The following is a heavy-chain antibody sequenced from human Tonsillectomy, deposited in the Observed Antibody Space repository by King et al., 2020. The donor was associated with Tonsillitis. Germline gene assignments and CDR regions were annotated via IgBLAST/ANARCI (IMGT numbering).Heavy chain of an antibody. V-gene: IGHV4-59*01. Sequence: QLQESGPGLVKPSETLSLTCTVSGGSISSYYWSWIRQPPGKGLEWIGYIYYSGSTNYNPSLKSRVTISVDTSKNQFSLKLSSVTAADTAVYYCARSGYSSSWSLSYYYYYMDVWGKGTTVTVSS. CDR2: IYYSGST. CDR1: GGSISSYY. CDR3: ARSGYSSSWSLSYYYYYMDV. J-gene: IGHJ6*03. D-gene: IGHD6-13*01.